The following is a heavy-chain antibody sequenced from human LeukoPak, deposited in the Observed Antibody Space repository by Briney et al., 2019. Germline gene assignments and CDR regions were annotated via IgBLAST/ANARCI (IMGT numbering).Heavy chain of an antibody. CDR1: GFTFKNYA. Sequence: GGSLRLSCEASGFTFKNYAMNWVRQAPGKGLQWVSGISATGDITDYADSVKGRFTVSRDESKNTLYLHMDSLRAEDTAVYYCAKVVKELIVGDALDIWGPGTLVTVSS. D-gene: IGHD3-22*01. J-gene: IGHJ3*02. V-gene: IGHV3-23*01. CDR3: AKVVKELIVGDALDI. CDR2: ISATGDIT.